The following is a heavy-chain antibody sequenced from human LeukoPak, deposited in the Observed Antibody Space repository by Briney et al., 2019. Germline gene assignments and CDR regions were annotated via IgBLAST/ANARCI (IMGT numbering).Heavy chain of an antibody. J-gene: IGHJ6*03. Sequence: GGSLRLSCAASGFTFSNYAMSWVRQAPGKGLEWVSTINDRGIATYYADSAKGRFTISRDNSKNTLSLQVSSLRAEDTAIYYCAKGLKTAVGPYKGYHYYMDVWGKGTTVTVSS. CDR3: AKGLKTAVGPYKGYHYYMDV. CDR2: INDRGIAT. CDR1: GFTFSNYA. V-gene: IGHV3-23*01. D-gene: IGHD5-18*01.